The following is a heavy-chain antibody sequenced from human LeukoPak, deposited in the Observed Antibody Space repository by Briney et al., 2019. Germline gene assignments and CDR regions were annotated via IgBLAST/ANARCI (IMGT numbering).Heavy chain of an antibody. CDR1: GFTFTAYA. Sequence: GGSLRLSCAASGFTFTAYAIHWVRQAPGKRLEYVSGVSGNGDRTSYANSVKGRFTISRDNSKNTVYLQMGSLRAEDMAVYYCAKDHQGSIAAAGTIDYWGQGTLVTVSS. D-gene: IGHD6-13*01. J-gene: IGHJ4*02. CDR3: AKDHQGSIAAAGTIDY. CDR2: VSGNGDRT. V-gene: IGHV3-64*01.